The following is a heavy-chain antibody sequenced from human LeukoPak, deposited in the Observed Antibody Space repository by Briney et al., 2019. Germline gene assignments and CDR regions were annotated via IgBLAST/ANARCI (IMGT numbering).Heavy chain of an antibody. Sequence: GGSLRLSCAASGFTVSVNYMGWVRQAPGKGLEWVAHIKEDGSVQSYVDSVKGRFTISRDNAKNSVYLQMNSLRAEDTAVYYCARVVTWFDPWGQGSLVTVSS. CDR2: IKEDGSVQ. V-gene: IGHV3-7*04. CDR3: ARVVTWFDP. CDR1: GFTVSVNY. J-gene: IGHJ5*02.